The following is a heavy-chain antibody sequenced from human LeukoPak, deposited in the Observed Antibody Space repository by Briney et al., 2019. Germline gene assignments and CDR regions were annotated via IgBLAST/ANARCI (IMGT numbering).Heavy chain of an antibody. D-gene: IGHD3-10*01. Sequence: GGSLRLSCAASGFTFSSYSMNWVRQAPGKGLEGISYISSGSSSIYYADSVKGRFTISRDNAKNSLYLQMNSLRAEDTAVYYCASSYGSGSYDYWGQGTLVTVSS. CDR3: ASSYGSGSYDY. J-gene: IGHJ4*02. CDR2: ISSGSSSI. V-gene: IGHV3-48*01. CDR1: GFTFSSYS.